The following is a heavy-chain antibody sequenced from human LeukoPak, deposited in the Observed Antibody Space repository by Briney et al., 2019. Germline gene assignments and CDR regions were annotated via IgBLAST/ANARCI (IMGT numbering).Heavy chain of an antibody. CDR3: ARVRSPGALAVVSSYYFDY. Sequence: GGSLRLSCAASGFTFNDYYMSWVRQAPGKGLEWVSYISSSGNTKKYADSVKGRFTISRDNAKNSLYLQMNSLRAEDTAVYYCARVRSPGALAVVSSYYFDYWGQGTLVTVSS. J-gene: IGHJ4*02. D-gene: IGHD6-19*01. CDR1: GFTFNDYY. CDR2: ISSSGNTK. V-gene: IGHV3-11*01.